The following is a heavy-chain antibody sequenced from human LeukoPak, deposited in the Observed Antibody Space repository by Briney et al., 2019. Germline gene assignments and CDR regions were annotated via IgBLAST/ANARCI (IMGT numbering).Heavy chain of an antibody. V-gene: IGHV3-9*01. J-gene: IGHJ2*01. CDR3: AKNTRYDARGYFDL. CDR2: TTWNSGRI. D-gene: IGHD5-12*01. CDR1: GVTFENYA. Sequence: PGRSLRLSCAASGVTFENYAMHWVRQAPGPGLEWVSGTTWNSGRIDYADSVKGRFTISRDNAKNSLYLQMNSLRDENTALYYCAKNTRYDARGYFDLWGRGTLVTVSS.